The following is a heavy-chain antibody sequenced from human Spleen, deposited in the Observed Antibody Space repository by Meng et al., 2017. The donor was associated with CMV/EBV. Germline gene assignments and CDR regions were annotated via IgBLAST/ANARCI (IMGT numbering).Heavy chain of an antibody. CDR1: GSSLSASGEG. J-gene: IGHJ4*02. CDR3: AYGRYSYDSSGYLH. V-gene: IGHV2-5*01. D-gene: IGHD3-22*01. CDR2: IYWNEDK. Sequence: FSGSSLSASGEGMGWIRQPPGKALEWLALIYWNEDKRYSPSLRSRLTITKDTSKNRVVLTMTNMDPADTATYYCAYGRYSYDSSGYLHWGQGTLVTVSS.